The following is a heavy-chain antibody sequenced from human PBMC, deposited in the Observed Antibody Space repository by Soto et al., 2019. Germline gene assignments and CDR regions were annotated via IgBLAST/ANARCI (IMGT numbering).Heavy chain of an antibody. V-gene: IGHV1-18*01. J-gene: IGHJ6*02. CDR2: ISTYNGNT. CDR3: ARDPYHVLMVNAPNLYGMDV. D-gene: IGHD2-8*01. CDR1: GYTFTTYD. Sequence: QVPLVQSGAEVKKPGASVKVSCKASGYTFTTYDISCVRQAPGQGLEWMGRISTYNGNTNYPQSLQGILTMTTDTSTTTAYMELRSLRSDDTAVYYCARDPYHVLMVNAPNLYGMDVWGQGTTVTVSS.